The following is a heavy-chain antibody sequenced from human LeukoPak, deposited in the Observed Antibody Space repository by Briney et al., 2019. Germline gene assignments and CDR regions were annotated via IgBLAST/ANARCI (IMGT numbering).Heavy chain of an antibody. D-gene: IGHD4-11*01. CDR3: ARGISTTGHDY. CDR2: VFHTGST. V-gene: IGHV4-38-2*01. Sequence: SETLSLTCAVSGYSISSGYYWGSIRQPPGKGLEWIGSVFHTGSTYYIPSLKSRVTISADTSKNQFSLEVSSVTAADTAVYYCARGISTTGHDYWGPGTLVTVSS. J-gene: IGHJ4*02. CDR1: GYSISSGYY.